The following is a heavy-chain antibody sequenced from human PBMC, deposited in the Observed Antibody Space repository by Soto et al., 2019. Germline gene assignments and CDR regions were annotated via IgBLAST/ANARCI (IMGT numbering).Heavy chain of an antibody. D-gene: IGHD3-10*01. CDR2: VYYSGST. CDR3: ARARGSYYNFDY. J-gene: IGHJ4*02. Sequence: SETLSLTCTVSGGSISSYYWDWIRQPPGKGLEWIGNVYYSGSTNYNPSLESRVTISVDTSKNQFSLKLNSVTAADTALFYCARARGSYYNFDYWGQETLVTVSS. CDR1: GGSISSYY. V-gene: IGHV4-59*01.